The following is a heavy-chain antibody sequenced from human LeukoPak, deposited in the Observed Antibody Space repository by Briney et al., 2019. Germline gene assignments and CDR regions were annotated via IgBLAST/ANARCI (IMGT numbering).Heavy chain of an antibody. V-gene: IGHV4-39*07. CDR1: GGSISSSSYY. D-gene: IGHD1-26*01. Sequence: KPSETLSLTCTVSGGSISSSSYYWGWTRQPPGKGLEWIGSIYHSGSTYYNPSLKSRVTISVDTSKNQFSLKLSSVTAADTAVYYCASSSVILGIVGATSFDYWGQGTLVTVSS. J-gene: IGHJ4*02. CDR3: ASSSVILGIVGATSFDY. CDR2: IYHSGST.